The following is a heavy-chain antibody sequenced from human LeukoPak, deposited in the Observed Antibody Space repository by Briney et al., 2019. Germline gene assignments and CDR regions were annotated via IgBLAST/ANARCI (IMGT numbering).Heavy chain of an antibody. CDR1: GFTFSSYA. D-gene: IGHD3-10*01. J-gene: IGHJ4*02. Sequence: GGSLRLSCAASGFTFSSYAVSWVRRAPGKGLEWVSAISGSGGSTYYADSVKGRFTISRDNSKNTLYLQMNSLRAEDTAVYYCAKEITMVRGVIIPYFDYWGQGTLVTVSS. V-gene: IGHV3-23*01. CDR2: ISGSGGST. CDR3: AKEITMVRGVIIPYFDY.